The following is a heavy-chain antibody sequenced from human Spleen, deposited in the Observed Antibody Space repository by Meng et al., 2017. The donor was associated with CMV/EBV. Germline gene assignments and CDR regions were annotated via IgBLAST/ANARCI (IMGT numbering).Heavy chain of an antibody. CDR2: IGTLADT. CDR1: GFIFSSHD. V-gene: IGHV3-13*01. J-gene: IGHJ4*02. CDR3: ARDGGGIIVPAADDY. Sequence: GESLKISCTASGFIFSSHDMHWVRQATGKGLEWVSAIGTLADTYYPDSVKGRFTVSRENAKNSLYLQMNSLRAEDTAVYYCARDGGGIIVPAADDYWGQGTLVTVSS. D-gene: IGHD2-2*01.